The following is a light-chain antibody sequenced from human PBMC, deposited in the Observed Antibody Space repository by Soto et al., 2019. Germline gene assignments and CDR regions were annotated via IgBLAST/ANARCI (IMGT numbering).Light chain of an antibody. CDR3: SSYAANNNLR. V-gene: IGLV2-8*01. Sequence: QSALTQPPSASGSPGQSVTIACTGTSSDVGGYNYVSWYQQHPGKAPKLMIYEVYNRPSGVPDRFSGSKSGNTASLTVSGRQAEGEADYYCSSYAANNNLRFGGGTKLTVL. CDR2: EVY. J-gene: IGLJ2*01. CDR1: SSDVGGYNY.